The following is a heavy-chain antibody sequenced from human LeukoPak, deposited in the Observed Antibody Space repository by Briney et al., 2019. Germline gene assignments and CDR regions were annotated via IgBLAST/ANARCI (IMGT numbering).Heavy chain of an antibody. Sequence: GGSLRLSCAASGFTLSGYWMSWVRQAPGKGLEWVANIKQDGSEKYYVDSVKGRFTISRDNAKNSLYLQMNSLRAEDTAVYYCARDLSSDAFDIWGQGTMVTVSS. J-gene: IGHJ3*02. CDR2: IKQDGSEK. CDR3: ARDLSSDAFDI. D-gene: IGHD2-2*01. CDR1: GFTLSGYW. V-gene: IGHV3-7*01.